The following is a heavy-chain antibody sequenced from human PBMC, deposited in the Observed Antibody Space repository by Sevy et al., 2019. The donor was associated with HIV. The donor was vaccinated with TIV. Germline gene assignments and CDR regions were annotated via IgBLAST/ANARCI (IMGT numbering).Heavy chain of an antibody. Sequence: GGSLRLSCSASEFTFSSYAMSWVRQAPGKGLEWVSSISGSGRFTYYADFVEGRFILSSDNSKNTLSVQMNSLRAEDTAVYYCAKGFCSGATCPRDYYYYGMDVWGQGTTVTVSS. CDR2: ISGSGRFT. D-gene: IGHD2-15*01. J-gene: IGHJ6*02. V-gene: IGHV3-23*01. CDR1: EFTFSSYA. CDR3: AKGFCSGATCPRDYYYYGMDV.